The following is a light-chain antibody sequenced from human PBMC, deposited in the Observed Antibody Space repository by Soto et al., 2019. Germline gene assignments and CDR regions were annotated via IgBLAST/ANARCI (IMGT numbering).Light chain of an antibody. CDR2: VAS. CDR3: LQQNNYPRT. CDR1: QSISGW. V-gene: IGKV1-5*01. J-gene: IGKJ2*01. Sequence: DIQMTQSPSTLSASVGDRVIITCRASQSISGWLAWYQQKPGIAPKLLIYVASSLDGGVPARFSGSGSGTEFTLTISSLQPEDFATYYCLQQNNYPRTFGQGTKV.